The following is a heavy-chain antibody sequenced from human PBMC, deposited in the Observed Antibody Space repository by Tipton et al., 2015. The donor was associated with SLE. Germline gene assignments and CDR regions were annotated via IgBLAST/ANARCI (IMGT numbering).Heavy chain of an antibody. CDR3: ARGLVMGRYDAFDT. J-gene: IGHJ3*02. CDR2: IYYSGST. CDR1: GGSFCSHY. V-gene: IGHV4-59*11. D-gene: IGHD3-9*01. Sequence: TLSLTCTVSGGSFCSHYWSWIRQPPGKGLEWVGYIYYSGSTNKNPSLQSRVSMSADTSKSQISLKLTSVTAADTAVYFCARGLVMGRYDAFDTWGQGTMVTVSS.